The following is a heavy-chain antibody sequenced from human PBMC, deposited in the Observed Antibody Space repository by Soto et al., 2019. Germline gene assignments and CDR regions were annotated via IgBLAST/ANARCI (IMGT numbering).Heavy chain of an antibody. Sequence: QVHLVESGGGVVQPGTSLRLSCAASGFTFSRYGMNWVRQAPGKGLEWVAAISYDGSNADYVDAVKGRITISRDNAKNTLFLQMSSLSAEDTAVYYCAKVGQAGGMDVWGKGTTVIVSS. CDR3: AKVGQAGGMDV. CDR1: GFTFSRYG. J-gene: IGHJ6*01. V-gene: IGHV3-30*18. CDR2: ISYDGSNA.